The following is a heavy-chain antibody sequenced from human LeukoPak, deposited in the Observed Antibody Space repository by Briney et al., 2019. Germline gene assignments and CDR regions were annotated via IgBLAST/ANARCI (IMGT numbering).Heavy chain of an antibody. Sequence: SVKVSCKASGYTFTGYYMHWVRQAPGQGLEWMGRINPNSGVTNYAQNFQGRVTMTRDTSISTAYMELSRLRSDDTAVYYCASGDSSGYYYYWGQGTLVTVSS. CDR3: ASGDSSGYYYY. D-gene: IGHD3-22*01. CDR1: GYTFTGYY. V-gene: IGHV1-2*06. CDR2: INPNSGVT. J-gene: IGHJ4*02.